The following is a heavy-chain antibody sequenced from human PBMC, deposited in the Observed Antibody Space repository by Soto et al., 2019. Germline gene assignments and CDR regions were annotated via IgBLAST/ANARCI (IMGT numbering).Heavy chain of an antibody. CDR2: ISGSGGST. D-gene: IGHD6-6*01. Sequence: PGGSLRLSCAASGFTFSSYAMSWVRQAPGKGLEWVSAISGSGGSTYYADSVKGRFTISRDNSKNTLYLQMNSLRAEDTAVYYCAKDHQGRYSSSSDYWGQGTLVTVSS. V-gene: IGHV3-23*01. CDR3: AKDHQGRYSSSSDY. CDR1: GFTFSSYA. J-gene: IGHJ4*02.